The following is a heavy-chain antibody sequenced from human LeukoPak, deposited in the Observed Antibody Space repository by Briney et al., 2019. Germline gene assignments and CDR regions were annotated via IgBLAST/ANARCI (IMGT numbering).Heavy chain of an antibody. CDR3: ARHDSGWYVVFDP. CDR1: GGSISSGGYS. J-gene: IGHJ5*02. D-gene: IGHD6-19*01. Sequence: SQTLSLTCAVSGGSISSGGYSWSWIRQPPGKGLEWIGYIYHSGSTYYNPSLKSRVTISVDRSKNQFSLKLSSVTAADTAVYYCARHDSGWYVVFDPWGQGTLVTVSS. V-gene: IGHV4-30-2*01. CDR2: IYHSGST.